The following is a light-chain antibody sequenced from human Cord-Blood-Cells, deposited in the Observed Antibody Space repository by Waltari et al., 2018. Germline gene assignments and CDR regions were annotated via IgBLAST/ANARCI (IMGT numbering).Light chain of an antibody. CDR2: KAS. J-gene: IGKJ2*03. CDR1: QSISSW. Sequence: DLQMNQSPSPLSASVGARVTITCRASQSISSWLAWYQQKPGKAPKLLIYKASSLESGVPSRFSGSGSGTEFTLTISSLQPDDFATYYCQQYNSYSRYSFGQGTKLEIK. CDR3: QQYNSYSRYS. V-gene: IGKV1-5*03.